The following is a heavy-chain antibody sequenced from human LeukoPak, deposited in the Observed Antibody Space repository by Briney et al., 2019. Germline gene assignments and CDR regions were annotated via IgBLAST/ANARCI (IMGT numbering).Heavy chain of an antibody. Sequence: SGGSLRLSCAASGFIVSSNYMNWVRQAPGKGLEWVSVIYRDDSSYYADSVKGRFTISRDNSKNTVYLQMNSLKADDTAVYYCARESLGSVDPREYSSTVSQDVWGKGTTVTISP. CDR2: IYRDDSS. J-gene: IGHJ6*04. CDR3: ARESLGSVDPREYSSTVSQDV. D-gene: IGHD2-2*01. V-gene: IGHV3-53*01. CDR1: GFIVSSNY.